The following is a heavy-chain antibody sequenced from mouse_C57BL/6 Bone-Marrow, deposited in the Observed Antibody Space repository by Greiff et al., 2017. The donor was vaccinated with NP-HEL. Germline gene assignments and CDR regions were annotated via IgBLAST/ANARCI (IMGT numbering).Heavy chain of an antibody. J-gene: IGHJ4*01. CDR3: ARDDGYSMDY. CDR1: GYTFTSYW. V-gene: IGHV1-59*01. CDR2: IDPSDSYT. Sequence: QVQLKQSGAELVRPGTSVKLSCKASGYTFTSYWMHWVKQRPGQGLEWIGVIDPSDSYTNYNQKFKGKATLTVDTSSSTAYMQLSSLTSEDSAVYYCARDDGYSMDYWGQGTSVTVSS. D-gene: IGHD2-3*01.